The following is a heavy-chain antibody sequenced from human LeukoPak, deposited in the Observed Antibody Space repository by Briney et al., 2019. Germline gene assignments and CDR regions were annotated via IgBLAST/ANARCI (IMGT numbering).Heavy chain of an antibody. CDR1: GGSISTYY. D-gene: IGHD3-22*01. Sequence: SETLSLTCTVSGGSISTYYWSWIRQPPGKGLEWIGYIHYYGSANYNPSLKSRVTISLDTSKNQFSLKLSSVTAADTAIYYCARHSYDRASDYWGQGTLVTVSS. CDR3: ARHSYDRASDY. CDR2: IHYYGSA. V-gene: IGHV4-59*01. J-gene: IGHJ4*02.